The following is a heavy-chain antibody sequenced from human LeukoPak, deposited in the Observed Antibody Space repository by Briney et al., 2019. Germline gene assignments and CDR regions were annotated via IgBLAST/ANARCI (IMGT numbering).Heavy chain of an antibody. D-gene: IGHD3-3*01. Sequence: PSETLSLTCTVSGVSIGNSNSYWGWIRQPPGKGLEWIGSIYYSGNTYYNASLKSQVSISIDTSKNQFSLRLTSVTAADTAVYYCARQTGSGMFILPGGQGTLVTVSS. CDR2: IYYSGNT. J-gene: IGHJ4*02. CDR1: GVSIGNSNSY. V-gene: IGHV4-39*01. CDR3: ARQTGSGMFILP.